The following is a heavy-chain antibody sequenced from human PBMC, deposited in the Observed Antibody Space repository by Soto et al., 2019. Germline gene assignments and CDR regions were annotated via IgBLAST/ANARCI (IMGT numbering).Heavy chain of an antibody. CDR2: IKSDGTST. Sequence: LRLSCAASGFTFSSFRMHWVRQAPGKGLVWVSRIKSDGTSTAYADSVKGRFTISRDNARNTLYLQMNSLRAEDTAVYFCAREVLTGYYFHFDYWGQGTPVTVSS. J-gene: IGHJ4*02. CDR1: GFTFSSFR. V-gene: IGHV3-74*01. D-gene: IGHD3-9*01. CDR3: AREVLTGYYFHFDY.